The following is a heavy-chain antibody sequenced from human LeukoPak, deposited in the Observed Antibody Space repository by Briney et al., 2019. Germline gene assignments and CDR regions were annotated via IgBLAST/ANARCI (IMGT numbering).Heavy chain of an antibody. CDR3: ARDNRGYSYGHFDY. J-gene: IGHJ4*02. CDR1: GGSISSYY. D-gene: IGHD5-18*01. Sequence: PLETLSLTRTVSGGSISSYYWSWIRQPAGKGLEWIGRIYTSGSTNYNPSLKSRVTMSVDTSKNQFSLKLSSVTAADTAVYYCARDNRGYSYGHFDYWGQGTLVTVSS. CDR2: IYTSGST. V-gene: IGHV4-4*07.